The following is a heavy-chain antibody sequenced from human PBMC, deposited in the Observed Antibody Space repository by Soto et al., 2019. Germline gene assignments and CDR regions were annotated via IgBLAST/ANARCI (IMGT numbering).Heavy chain of an antibody. V-gene: IGHV4-31*03. Sequence: QVQLQESGPGLVKPSQTLSITCTVSGGSINSGGYCWSWIRQHPGKGLDWIGCISYGGSTSYNPSLNSRVTISVDTSKNQFSLKLTSVTAADTAVYYCSMGILLWGQLALLTVSS. CDR2: ISYGGST. CDR3: SMGILL. J-gene: IGHJ4*02. D-gene: IGHD2-15*01. CDR1: GGSINSGGYC.